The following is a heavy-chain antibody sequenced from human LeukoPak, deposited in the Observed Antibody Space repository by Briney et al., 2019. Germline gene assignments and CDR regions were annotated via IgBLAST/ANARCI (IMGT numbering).Heavy chain of an antibody. CDR3: AKDQGGRTKWFGELFNPSFYFDY. Sequence: GSLRLTCAASGFKLSSYMLNWVRQAPGKGLEWVSSISSTGSYIYYADSVKGRFTISRDNPGNVMYLQMDSLRAEDTAVYYCAKDQGGRTKWFGELFNPSFYFDYWGQGTLVTVSS. V-gene: IGHV3-21*01. J-gene: IGHJ4*02. CDR1: GFKLSSYM. CDR2: ISSTGSYI. D-gene: IGHD3-10*01.